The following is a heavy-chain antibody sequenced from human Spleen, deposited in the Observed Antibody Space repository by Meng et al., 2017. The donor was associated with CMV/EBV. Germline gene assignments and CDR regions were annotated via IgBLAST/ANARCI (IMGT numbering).Heavy chain of an antibody. CDR2: ISSSGTTI. J-gene: IGHJ3*02. Sequence: GESLKISCAASGFTFSYYYMSWIRQAPGKGLEWVSYISSSGTTIYYADSAKGRFTISRDNDKNSLYLQMNSLRVEDTAVYYCAREGVGTQTDVLDIWGQGTMVIVSS. D-gene: IGHD4-23*01. CDR1: GFTFSYYY. V-gene: IGHV3-11*04. CDR3: AREGVGTQTDVLDI.